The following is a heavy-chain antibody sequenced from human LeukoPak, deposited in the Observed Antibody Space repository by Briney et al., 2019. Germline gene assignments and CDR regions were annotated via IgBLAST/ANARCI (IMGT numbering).Heavy chain of an antibody. CDR3: ARETGGDHGGYYFDY. D-gene: IGHD4-23*01. CDR2: INHSGST. CDR1: GGSFSGYY. J-gene: IGHJ4*02. Sequence: SETLSLTCAVYGGSFSGYYWSWIRQLPGKGLEWIGEINHSGSTNYNPSLKSRVTISVDTSKNQFSLKLSSVTAADTAVYYCARETGGDHGGYYFDYWGQGTLVTVSS. V-gene: IGHV4-34*01.